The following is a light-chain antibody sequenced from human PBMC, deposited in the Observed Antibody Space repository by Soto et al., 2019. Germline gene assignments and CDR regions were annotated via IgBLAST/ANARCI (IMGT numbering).Light chain of an antibody. CDR1: QSVNKH. V-gene: IGKV3D-15*01. CDR3: QQYVMPPFT. CDR2: GAS. Sequence: VMTQSPATLSVSPGERATLSCTASQSVNKHLAWYQHKPGQAPRLVIYGASSRATGIPDRFSGGGSGTEFTLSISRLEPEDFAVYYCQQYVMPPFTFGRGTKVDIK. J-gene: IGKJ2*01.